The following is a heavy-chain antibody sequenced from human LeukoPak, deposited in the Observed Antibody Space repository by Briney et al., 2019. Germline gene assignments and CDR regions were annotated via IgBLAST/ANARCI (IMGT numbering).Heavy chain of an antibody. CDR2: ISGSGGST. V-gene: IGHV3-23*01. Sequence: PGGSLRLSCAASGFTFSSSAMSWVRQAPGKGLEWVSAISGSGGSTYYADSVKGRFTISRDNSKNTLYLQMNSLRAEDTAVYYCAKGIEYSSSSPDYWGQGTLVTVSS. J-gene: IGHJ4*02. CDR1: GFTFSSSA. CDR3: AKGIEYSSSSPDY. D-gene: IGHD6-6*01.